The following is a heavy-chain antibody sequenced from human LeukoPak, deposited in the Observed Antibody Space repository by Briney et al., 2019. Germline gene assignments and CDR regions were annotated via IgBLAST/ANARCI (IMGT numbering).Heavy chain of an antibody. Sequence: SETLSLTCSVSGGSIINHNWSWIRQPPGKGLEWIGYIYSSGSTNYNPSLKSRVTISVDRSKNQFSLNLSSVTAADTAVYYCARDLPDLSGSLFDWWGQGTLVTVSS. CDR1: GGSIINHN. CDR3: ARDLPDLSGSLFDW. V-gene: IGHV4-59*11. CDR2: IYSSGST. J-gene: IGHJ4*02. D-gene: IGHD1-26*01.